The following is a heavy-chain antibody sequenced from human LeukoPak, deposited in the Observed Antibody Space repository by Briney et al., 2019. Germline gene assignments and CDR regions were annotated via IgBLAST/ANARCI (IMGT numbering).Heavy chain of an antibody. D-gene: IGHD5-24*01. CDR1: EFTFSSCG. J-gene: IGHJ4*02. CDR2: IWYDGTNK. CDR3: ARGRDRYNWIDY. Sequence: GGALRLSCASTEFTFSSCGMHWVREAPGKGLEWVAVIWYDGTNKYYADSVKGRFPISRDNSHSMPYLQMTSRRADDTVVHYCARGRDRYNWIDYWGQGTVVTVSS. V-gene: IGHV3-33*01.